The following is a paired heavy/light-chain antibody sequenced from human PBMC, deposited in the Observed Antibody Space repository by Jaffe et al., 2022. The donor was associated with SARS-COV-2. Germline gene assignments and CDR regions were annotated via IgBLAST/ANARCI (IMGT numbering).Heavy chain of an antibody. V-gene: IGHV3-11*01. Sequence: QVQLVESGGGLVKPGGSLRLSCAASGFTFSDYYMSWIRQAPGKGLEWVSYISSSGSTIYYADSVKGRFTISRDNAKNSLYLQMNSLRAEDTAVYYCAREGNIVVVTARAWHGMDVWGQGTTVTVSS. CDR2: ISSSGSTI. J-gene: IGHJ6*02. CDR3: AREGNIVVVTARAWHGMDV. D-gene: IGHD2-21*02. CDR1: GFTFSDYY.
Light chain of an antibody. CDR1: SSDVGGYNY. Sequence: QSALTQPASVSGSPGQSITISCTGTSSDVGGYNYVSWYQQHPGKAPKLMIYEVSNRPSGVPDRFSGSKSGNTASLTISGLQAEDEADYYCSSYTSSSRYVFGTGTKVTVL. CDR3: SSYTSSSRYV. CDR2: EVS. J-gene: IGLJ1*01. V-gene: IGLV2-14*01.